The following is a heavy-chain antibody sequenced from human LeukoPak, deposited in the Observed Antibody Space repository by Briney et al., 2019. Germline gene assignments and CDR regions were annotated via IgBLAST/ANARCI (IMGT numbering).Heavy chain of an antibody. J-gene: IGHJ4*02. Sequence: PSETLSLTCTVSVGSMSSYYWSWIRQPPGQGLEWIGYVYHSGSTYYNPSLKSRVTISVDRSKNQFPLKLSSVTAADTAVYYCARGHCSGGSCPIYYFDYWGQGTLVTVSS. V-gene: IGHV4-59*12. D-gene: IGHD2-15*01. CDR1: VGSMSSYY. CDR3: ARGHCSGGSCPIYYFDY. CDR2: VYHSGST.